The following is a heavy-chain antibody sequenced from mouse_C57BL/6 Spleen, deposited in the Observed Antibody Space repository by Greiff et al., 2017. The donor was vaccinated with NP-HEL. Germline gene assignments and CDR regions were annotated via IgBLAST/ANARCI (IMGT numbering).Heavy chain of an antibody. Sequence: VQLQESGAELARPGASVKMSCKASGYTFTRYTMHWVKQRPGQGLEWIGYINPSSGYTKYNQKFKDKATLTADKSSSTAYMQLSSLTSEDSAVYYCARDGTSYYGSSYYWGQGTTLTVSS. D-gene: IGHD1-1*01. CDR1: GYTFTRYT. CDR3: ARDGTSYYGSSYY. V-gene: IGHV1-4*01. CDR2: INPSSGYT. J-gene: IGHJ2*01.